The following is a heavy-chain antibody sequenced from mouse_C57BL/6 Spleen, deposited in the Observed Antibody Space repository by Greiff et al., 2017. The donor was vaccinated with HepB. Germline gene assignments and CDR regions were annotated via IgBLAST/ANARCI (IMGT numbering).Heavy chain of an antibody. J-gene: IGHJ3*01. D-gene: IGHD2-2*01. CDR2: ISDGGSYT. CDR3: AREGGSTMVTTPFAY. V-gene: IGHV5-4*01. CDR1: GFTFSSYA. Sequence: EVKLMESGGGLVKPGGSLKLSCAASGFTFSSYAMSWVRQTPEKRLEWVATISDGGSYTYYPDNVKGRFTISRDNAKNNLYLQMSHLKSEDTAMYYCAREGGSTMVTTPFAYWGQGTLVTVSA.